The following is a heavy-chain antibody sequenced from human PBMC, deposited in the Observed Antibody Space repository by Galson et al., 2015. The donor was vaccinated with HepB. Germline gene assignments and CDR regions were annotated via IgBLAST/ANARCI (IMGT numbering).Heavy chain of an antibody. Sequence: SLRLSCAASGFYFSSYTMHWVRQAPGKGLEWVAVISYDGSNIYYADSVMGRFTISRDSSKNTLYLQMTSLRAEDTAVYYCARDPPGYYYDSSGYPTSAYYFHYWGQGTLITVSS. CDR3: ARDPPGYYYDSSGYPTSAYYFHY. J-gene: IGHJ4*02. D-gene: IGHD3-22*01. V-gene: IGHV3-30-3*01. CDR1: GFYFSSYT. CDR2: ISYDGSNI.